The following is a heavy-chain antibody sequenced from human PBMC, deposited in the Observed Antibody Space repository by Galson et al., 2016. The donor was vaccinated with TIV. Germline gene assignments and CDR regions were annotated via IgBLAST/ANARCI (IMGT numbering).Heavy chain of an antibody. CDR3: ARDWWVTYTDLPYFED. CDR2: IMPLFGTP. Sequence: SVKVSCKASGGTLKNYAISWVRQAPGQGLEWMGGIMPLFGTPKYAQKFQDRVTMTTDESTNAAYMDLRSLRSEDTAVYFCARDWWVTYTDLPYFEDWGQGILVTVSS. J-gene: IGHJ4*02. CDR1: GGTLKNYA. V-gene: IGHV1-69*05. D-gene: IGHD2-15*01.